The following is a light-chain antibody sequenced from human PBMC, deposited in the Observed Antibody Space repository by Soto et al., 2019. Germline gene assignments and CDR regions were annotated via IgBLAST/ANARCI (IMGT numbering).Light chain of an antibody. J-gene: IGKJ3*01. CDR1: QSIRRF. CDR2: TTS. CDR3: QQTYSTPFT. V-gene: IGKV1-39*01. Sequence: DIQMTQSPSSLSASVGDRVTITCRASQSIRRFLNWYQQKPGKAPKLLIYTTSTLQSEVPSRFSGSGSGTDFTLTISSLQPEDFATYYCQQTYSTPFTFGPGTKVDFK.